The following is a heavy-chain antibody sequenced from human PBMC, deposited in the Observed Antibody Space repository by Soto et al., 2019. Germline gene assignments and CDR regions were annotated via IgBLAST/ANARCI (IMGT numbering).Heavy chain of an antibody. CDR3: AKDLSYCGDVSCFGMDV. Sequence: GGSLRLSCAASGCTFSSYGIHWVRLAPGKGLEWVAVTSYDGSEKYYGGSVKGRFSISRDNSKNTVYLQMNSLRPEDTAVYYCAKDLSYCGDVSCFGMDVWGQGTTVTVSS. CDR1: GCTFSSYG. CDR2: TSYDGSEK. J-gene: IGHJ6*02. V-gene: IGHV3-30*18. D-gene: IGHD2-21*01.